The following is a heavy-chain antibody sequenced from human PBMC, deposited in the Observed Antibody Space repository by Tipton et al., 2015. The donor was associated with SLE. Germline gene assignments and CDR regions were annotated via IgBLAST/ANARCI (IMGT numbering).Heavy chain of an antibody. CDR1: DGSISSYY. D-gene: IGHD6-13*01. J-gene: IGHJ4*02. V-gene: IGHV4-59*12. CDR3: AREGRQQQLVRAHFDY. Sequence: TLSLTCTVSDGSISSYYWSWIRQPPGKGLEWIGYVYNSGSTNYNPSLKSRVTISVDTSKNQFSLKLSSVTAADTAVYYCAREGRQQQLVRAHFDYWGQGTLVTVSS. CDR2: VYNSGST.